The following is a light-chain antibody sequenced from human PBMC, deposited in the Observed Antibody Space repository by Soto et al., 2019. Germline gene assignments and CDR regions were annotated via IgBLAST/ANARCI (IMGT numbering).Light chain of an antibody. CDR1: QRITNSF. Sequence: EIVLTQSPVTLSLSPGERATLSCRASQRITNSFLAWFQQKPGLAPRLLIYGASTRASGIPDRFSGSGSGTDFVLTIRRLEPEDFAVYYCQQYGRSPFTFGQGTRLQIK. CDR2: GAS. V-gene: IGKV3-20*01. J-gene: IGKJ2*01. CDR3: QQYGRSPFT.